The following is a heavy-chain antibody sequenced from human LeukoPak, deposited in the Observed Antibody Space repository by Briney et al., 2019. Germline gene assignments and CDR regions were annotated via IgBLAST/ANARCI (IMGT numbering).Heavy chain of an antibody. D-gene: IGHD2/OR15-2a*01. J-gene: IGHJ4*02. CDR3: ARTTYLGAGTPYYFDY. V-gene: IGHV4-30-2*01. CDR1: GGSISSGGYS. CDR2: IYHSGST. Sequence: SQTLSLTCAVSGGSISSGGYSWSWIRQPPEKGLEWIGYIYHSGSTYYNPSLKSRVTISVDRSKNQFSLKLSSVTAADTAVYYCARTTYLGAGTPYYFDYWGQGTLVTVSS.